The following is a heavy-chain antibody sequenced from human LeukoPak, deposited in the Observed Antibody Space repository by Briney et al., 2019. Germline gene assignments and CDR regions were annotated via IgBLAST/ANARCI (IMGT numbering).Heavy chain of an antibody. Sequence: SETLSLTCTVSGGSIRSYYWSWIRQPPGKGLEWIGYIYNSGSTNYNPSLKSRVTISLDTSKNQFSLRLSSVTAADTALYYCARGRYSGSYYSDYWGQGTLVTVSS. V-gene: IGHV4-59*01. D-gene: IGHD1-26*01. CDR2: IYNSGST. J-gene: IGHJ4*02. CDR3: ARGRYSGSYYSDY. CDR1: GGSIRSYY.